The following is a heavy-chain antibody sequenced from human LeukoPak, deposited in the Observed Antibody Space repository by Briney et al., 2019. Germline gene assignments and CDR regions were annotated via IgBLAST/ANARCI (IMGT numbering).Heavy chain of an antibody. V-gene: IGHV3-23*01. Sequence: LPGGSLPLSCAASGFTFSNYAMSWFRQAQGKGLEWVAAFSGLGSSTYYADSVKGRFTISRGNSKNTLYLQMNSVRAEDTAVYYCATGQGYCSSTSCYNWFDPWGQGTLVTVSS. CDR2: FSGLGSST. D-gene: IGHD2-2*01. CDR3: ATGQGYCSSTSCYNWFDP. J-gene: IGHJ5*02. CDR1: GFTFSNYA.